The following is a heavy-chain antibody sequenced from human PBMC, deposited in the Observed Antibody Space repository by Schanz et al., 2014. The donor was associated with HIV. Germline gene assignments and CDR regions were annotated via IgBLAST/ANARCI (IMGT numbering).Heavy chain of an antibody. CDR2: ISSSSSYI. CDR1: GFTFSSYS. CDR3: VRVRSPRVKIVVVMDYYYYAMDV. Sequence: EVQLVESGGGLVKPGGSLRLSCAASGFTFSSYSMNWVRQAPGKGLEWVSSISSSSSYIYYADSMKGRFTISRDNAKNSLYLQMNSLRAEDTAVYYCVRVRSPRVKIVVVMDYYYYAMDVFCPLTTVSVSS. D-gene: IGHD3-22*01. J-gene: IGHJ6*02. V-gene: IGHV3-21*01.